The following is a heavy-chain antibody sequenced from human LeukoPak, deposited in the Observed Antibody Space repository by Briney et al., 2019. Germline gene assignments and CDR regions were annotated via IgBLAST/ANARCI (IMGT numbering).Heavy chain of an antibody. CDR2: INNSGGST. D-gene: IGHD3-10*01. J-gene: IGHJ4*02. Sequence: GGSLRLSCAASGFTFSTYAMSWVRQAPGKGLEWVSTINNSGGSTYYADSVKGRFTISRDNSKNTLYLQMNSLRAEDTAVYYSAIKARGDYWGQGTLVTVSS. CDR3: AIKARGDY. V-gene: IGHV3-23*01. CDR1: GFTFSTYA.